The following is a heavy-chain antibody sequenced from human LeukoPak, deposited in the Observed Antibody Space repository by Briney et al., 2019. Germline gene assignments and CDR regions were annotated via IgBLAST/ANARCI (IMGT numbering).Heavy chain of an antibody. CDR3: ARHSAYSSGWFHY. V-gene: IGHV4-61*05. Sequence: PSETLSLTCTVSGGSISSSSHYWGWIRQPPGKGLEWIGYIYSSGSTNYNPSLKSRVTISVDTSKNQHSLKLRSVTAADTAVYFCARHSAYSSGWFHYWGQGTLVTVSS. J-gene: IGHJ4*02. CDR2: IYSSGST. CDR1: GGSISSSSHY. D-gene: IGHD6-19*01.